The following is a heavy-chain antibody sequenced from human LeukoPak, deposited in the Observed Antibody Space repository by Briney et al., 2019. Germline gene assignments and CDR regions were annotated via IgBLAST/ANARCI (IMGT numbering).Heavy chain of an antibody. Sequence: GGSLRLSCGASGFTFGSYWMSWVRQAPGKGLEWVANIKQDGSEKYYVDSVKGRFTISRGNAKNSLYLQMNSLRAEDTAVYYCARNSGTNPWGQGTLVTVSS. D-gene: IGHD1-26*01. CDR3: ARNSGTNP. V-gene: IGHV3-7*01. J-gene: IGHJ5*02. CDR1: GFTFGSYW. CDR2: IKQDGSEK.